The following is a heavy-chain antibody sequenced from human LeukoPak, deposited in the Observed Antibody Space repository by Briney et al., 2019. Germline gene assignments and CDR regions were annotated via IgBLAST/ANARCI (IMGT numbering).Heavy chain of an antibody. J-gene: IGHJ3*02. CDR1: GFTFSSYW. CDR3: ARDKVPAAMGDDAFDI. Sequence: GGSLRLSCAASGFTFSSYWMSWVRQAPGKGLEWVANIKQDGSEKYYVDSVKGRFTISRDNAKNSLYLQMNSLRAEDTAVYYCARDKVPAAMGDDAFDIWGQGTMVTVSS. D-gene: IGHD2-2*01. CDR2: IKQDGSEK. V-gene: IGHV3-7*01.